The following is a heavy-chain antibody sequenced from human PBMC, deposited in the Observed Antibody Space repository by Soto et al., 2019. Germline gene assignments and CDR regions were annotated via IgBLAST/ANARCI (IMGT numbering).Heavy chain of an antibody. V-gene: IGHV1-2*02. CDR3: ARVRYGDFSFQY. D-gene: IGHD4-17*01. J-gene: IGHJ4*02. Sequence: QVQLVQSGTEVKKPGASVKVSCKSSGYSFIGFYLHWVRQAPGRGLEWMGLINPDSGDTDYAQKFQGSVTMTRDTAISTAYMELSRVTSDDTAVDYCARVRYGDFSFQYWGQGTLVSVSS. CDR2: INPDSGDT. CDR1: GYSFIGFY.